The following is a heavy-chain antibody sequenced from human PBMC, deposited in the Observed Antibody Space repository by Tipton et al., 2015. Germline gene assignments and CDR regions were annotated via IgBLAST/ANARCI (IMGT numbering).Heavy chain of an antibody. V-gene: IGHV6-1*01. CDR2: TYYRSKWYS. D-gene: IGHD1-20*01. J-gene: IGHJ4*02. Sequence: GLVKPSQTLSLTCAISGDSVSSNSAAWNWIRQSPSRGLEWLGNTYYRSKWYSDYAVSVKSRITINSDTSKNQFSLQLNSATPEDTAVYYCARDRYNWNDDHLGRGFDYWGQGTLVTVSS. CDR1: GDSVSSNSAA. CDR3: ARDRYNWNDDHLGRGFDY.